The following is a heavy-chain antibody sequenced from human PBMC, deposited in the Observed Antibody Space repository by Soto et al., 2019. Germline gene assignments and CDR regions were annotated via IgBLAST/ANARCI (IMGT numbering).Heavy chain of an antibody. CDR3: ARVAHGWGSSDYYYSGWAV. CDR2: IDPTDSYT. Sequence: GESLKISCKSSGYTFTSYWITWVRQMPGKGLEWMGKIDPTDSYTKYRPSFQGHVTLSADKSISTAYLQWSSLKASDTATYYCARVAHGWGSSDYYYSGWAVGGKGPTVTVSS. J-gene: IGHJ6*04. CDR1: GYTFTSYW. V-gene: IGHV5-10-1*01. D-gene: IGHD3-16*01.